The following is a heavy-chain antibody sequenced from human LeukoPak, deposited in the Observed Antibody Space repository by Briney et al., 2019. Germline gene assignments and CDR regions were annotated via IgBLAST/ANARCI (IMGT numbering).Heavy chain of an antibody. D-gene: IGHD6-19*01. CDR2: IYYSGST. Sequence: SETLSLTCTVSGGSISSSSYYWGWIRQPPGKGLEWIGSIYYSGSTYYNPSLKSRVTISVDTSKNQFSLKLSSVTVADTAVYYCASSIAVAARRIFDYWGQGTLVTVSS. J-gene: IGHJ4*02. CDR3: ASSIAVAARRIFDY. CDR1: GGSISSSSYY. V-gene: IGHV4-39*01.